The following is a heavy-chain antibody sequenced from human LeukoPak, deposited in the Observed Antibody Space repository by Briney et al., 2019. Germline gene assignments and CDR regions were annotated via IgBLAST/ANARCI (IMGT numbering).Heavy chain of an antibody. Sequence: ASVKVSCKASGGTFSSYAINWVRQAPGQGLDWMGGIIPIFGTANYAQKFQGRVTITADESTSTAYMELSSLRSEDTAVYYCARAGNYYDSSGYYFQHWGQGTLVTVSS. CDR2: IIPIFGTA. CDR1: GGTFSSYA. CDR3: ARAGNYYDSSGYYFQH. D-gene: IGHD3-22*01. J-gene: IGHJ1*01. V-gene: IGHV1-69*13.